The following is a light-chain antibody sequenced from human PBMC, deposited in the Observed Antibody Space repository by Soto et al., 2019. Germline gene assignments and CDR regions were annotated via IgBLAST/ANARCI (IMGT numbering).Light chain of an antibody. V-gene: IGKV1-39*01. CDR3: EQTYTAPRT. CDR1: QSITIY. Sequence: DIQMTQSPSSLSASVGDRVTITCRASQSITIYLNWYQQQPGKAPRLLIYGASTLQTGVPSRFIGSGFMTYFTLTISDLQPEDFETYYCEQTYTAPRTFGQGTKVDI. CDR2: GAS. J-gene: IGKJ1*01.